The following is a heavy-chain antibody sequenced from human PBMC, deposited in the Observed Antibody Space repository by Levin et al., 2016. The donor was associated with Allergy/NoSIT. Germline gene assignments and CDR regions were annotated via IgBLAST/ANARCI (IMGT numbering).Heavy chain of an antibody. CDR2: IYSGGST. J-gene: IGHJ6*02. D-gene: IGHD4-17*01. CDR3: AREVRLRGYYYYGMDV. V-gene: IGHV3-53*01. Sequence: VCQAPGKGLEWVAVIYSGGSTYYADSVKGRFTISRDNSKNTVYLQMNRLRAEDTAVYYCAREVRLRGYYYYGMDVWGQGTTVTVSS.